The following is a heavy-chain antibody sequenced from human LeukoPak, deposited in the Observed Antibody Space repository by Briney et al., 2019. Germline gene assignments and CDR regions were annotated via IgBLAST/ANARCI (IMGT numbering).Heavy chain of an antibody. CDR3: ARDPHSLDY. CDR1: GFTFSRYA. Sequence: AGGSLRLSCAAPGFTFSRYAMSWVRQAPGKGLEWVAYIAYTGTIHYADSVRGRFAISRDNAKSSLYLQLNSLRAEDTAVYYCARDPHSLDYWGRGTLVTVSS. J-gene: IGHJ4*02. CDR2: IAYTGTI. V-gene: IGHV3-48*01.